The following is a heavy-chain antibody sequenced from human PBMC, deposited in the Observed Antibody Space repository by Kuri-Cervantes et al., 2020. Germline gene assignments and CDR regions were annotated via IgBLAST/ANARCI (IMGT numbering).Heavy chain of an antibody. V-gene: IGHV3-7*01. CDR1: GFTFNNYA. D-gene: IGHD5-18*01. Sequence: GGSLRLSCVASGFTFNNYAMSWVRQAPGKGLEWVANIKQDGSEKYYVDSVKGRFTISRDNAKNSLYLQMNSLRAEDTAVYYCASGERGYSYNPDRKTFDYWGQGTLVTVSS. J-gene: IGHJ4*02. CDR2: IKQDGSEK. CDR3: ASGERGYSYNPDRKTFDY.